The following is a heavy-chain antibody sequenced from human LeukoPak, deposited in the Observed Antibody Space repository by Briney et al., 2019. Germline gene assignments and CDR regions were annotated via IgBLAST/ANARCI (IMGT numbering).Heavy chain of an antibody. CDR3: VRARIDY. V-gene: IGHV3-66*01. J-gene: IGHJ4*02. Sequence: GGSLRLSCAASGFTVSSNYMSWVRQAPGKGLEWVPVIYSGGSIYYADSVKGRFIISRDNSKNTLFLQMNSLRGEDTAVYYCVRARIDYWGQGILVTVSS. CDR1: GFTVSSNY. CDR2: IYSGGSI.